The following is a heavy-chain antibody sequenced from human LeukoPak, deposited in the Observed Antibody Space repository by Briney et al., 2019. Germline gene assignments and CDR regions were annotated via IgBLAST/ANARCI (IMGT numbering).Heavy chain of an antibody. CDR1: GYTFSGHY. V-gene: IGHV1-2*02. J-gene: IGHJ4*02. CDR2: INPNSGGT. CDR3: ASRWQWAPAFDY. Sequence: ASVKVSCKASGYTFSGHYMHWIRQAPGQGLEWMGWINPNSGGTNYAQKFQGRVTMTRDTSISTAYMELSRLRSDDTAVYYCASRWQWAPAFDYWGQGTLVTVSS. D-gene: IGHD6-19*01.